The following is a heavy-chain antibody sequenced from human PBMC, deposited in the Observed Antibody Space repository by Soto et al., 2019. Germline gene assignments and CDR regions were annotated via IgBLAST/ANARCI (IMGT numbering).Heavy chain of an antibody. Sequence: GASVKVSCKASGYAFTCYGISWARQAPGQGLEWMGWISAYNGNTNYAQKLQGRVTMTTDTSTSTAYMELRSLRSDDTAVYYCAREDCTNGVCYFIDYGMDVWGQGTTVTVSS. CDR2: ISAYNGNT. J-gene: IGHJ6*02. V-gene: IGHV1-18*01. CDR3: AREDCTNGVCYFIDYGMDV. CDR1: GYAFTCYG. D-gene: IGHD2-8*01.